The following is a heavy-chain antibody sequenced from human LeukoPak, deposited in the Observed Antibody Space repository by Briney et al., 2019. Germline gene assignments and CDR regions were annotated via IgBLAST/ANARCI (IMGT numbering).Heavy chain of an antibody. CDR3: ARSGYCSGGSCPVYFDY. J-gene: IGHJ4*02. Sequence: SETLSLTCTVSGGSISSSSYYWGWIRQPPGKGLEWIGYIYYSGSTNYNPSLKSRVTISVDTSKNQFSLKLSSVTAADTAVYYCARSGYCSGGSCPVYFDYWGQGTLVTVSS. D-gene: IGHD2-15*01. V-gene: IGHV4-61*05. CDR2: IYYSGST. CDR1: GGSISSSSYY.